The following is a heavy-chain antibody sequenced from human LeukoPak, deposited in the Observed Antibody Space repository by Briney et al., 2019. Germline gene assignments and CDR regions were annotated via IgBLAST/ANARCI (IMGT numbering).Heavy chain of an antibody. Sequence: PSETLSLTCTVSGGSISSYYWSWIRQPPGKGLEWIGYIYYSGSTNYNPSLKSRVTISVDTSKNQFSLKLSSVTAADTAVYYCARHFTSGYDYWGYFDYWGQGTLVTVSP. CDR2: IYYSGST. J-gene: IGHJ4*02. CDR3: ARHFTSGYDYWGYFDY. CDR1: GGSISSYY. D-gene: IGHD5-12*01. V-gene: IGHV4-59*08.